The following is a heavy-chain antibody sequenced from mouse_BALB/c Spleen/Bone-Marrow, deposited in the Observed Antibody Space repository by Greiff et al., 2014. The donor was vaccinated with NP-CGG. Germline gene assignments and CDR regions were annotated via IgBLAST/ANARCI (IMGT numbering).Heavy chain of an antibody. CDR1: GFSLTSYG. Sequence: VKLVESGPGLVAPSQSLSITCTISGFSLTSYGVHWVRQPPGKGLEWLVVIWSDGSTTYNSALKSRLSISKDNSKSQVFLKMNSPQTDDTAMYYCARHYGSSLYAMDYWGQGTSVTVSS. J-gene: IGHJ4*01. CDR2: IWSDGST. V-gene: IGHV2-6-1*01. CDR3: ARHYGSSLYAMDY. D-gene: IGHD1-1*01.